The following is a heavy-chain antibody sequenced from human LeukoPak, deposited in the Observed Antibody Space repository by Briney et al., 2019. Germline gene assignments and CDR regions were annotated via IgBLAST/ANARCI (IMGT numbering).Heavy chain of an antibody. D-gene: IGHD2-15*01. CDR2: IYTSGNT. CDR3: VHGGFYRHFDY. V-gene: IGHV4-4*09. Sequence: SETLSLTCTVSGGSISSYYWSWIRQPPGKGLEWIGYIYTSGNTNYNPSLMSRVTISVDTSKNQFSLKLSSVTAADTAVYYCVHGGFYRHFDYWGQGTLVTVSS. J-gene: IGHJ4*02. CDR1: GGSISSYY.